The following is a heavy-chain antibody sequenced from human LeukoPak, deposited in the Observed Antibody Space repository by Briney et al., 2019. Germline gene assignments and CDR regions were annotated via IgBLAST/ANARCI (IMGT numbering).Heavy chain of an antibody. CDR2: IYYSGST. Sequence: SETLSLTCTVSGGSISSYYWSWIRQPPGKGLEWIGYIYYSGSTNYNPSLKSRVTISVDTSKNQFSLKLSSVTAADTAVYYCASFQLAAARRGYGMDVWGQGTTVTVSS. V-gene: IGHV4-59*08. D-gene: IGHD6-13*01. CDR3: ASFQLAAARRGYGMDV. CDR1: GGSISSYY. J-gene: IGHJ6*02.